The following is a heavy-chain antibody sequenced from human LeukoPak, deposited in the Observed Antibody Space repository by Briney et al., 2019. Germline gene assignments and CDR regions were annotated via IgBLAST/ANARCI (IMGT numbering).Heavy chain of an antibody. V-gene: IGHV3-7*01. CDR3: ARDPGIPAAGTVGYFDY. Sequence: GGSLRLACAASGFILSNYWMGWVRRAPRKGLEWVANINQDGSEKHYVDFLKGRFTISRDNAKNSLYLQMNSLRAEDTAVYYCARDPGIPAAGTVGYFDYWGQGTLVTVSS. CDR2: INQDGSEK. J-gene: IGHJ4*02. D-gene: IGHD6-13*01. CDR1: GFILSNYW.